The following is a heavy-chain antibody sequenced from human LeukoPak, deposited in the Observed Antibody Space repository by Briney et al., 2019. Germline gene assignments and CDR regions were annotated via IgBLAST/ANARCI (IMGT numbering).Heavy chain of an antibody. D-gene: IGHD6-13*01. CDR1: GGSISSDGYY. CDR3: ARGTGGAAAADFDP. Sequence: SETLSLTCTVSGGSISSDGYYWSWIRQHPGKGLEWIGAIYYTGSTYYNPSLMSRATISVDTSRNHFSLKLTSVTAADTAVYYCARGTGGAAAADFDPWGQGTLVTVSS. CDR2: IYYTGST. J-gene: IGHJ5*02. V-gene: IGHV4-31*03.